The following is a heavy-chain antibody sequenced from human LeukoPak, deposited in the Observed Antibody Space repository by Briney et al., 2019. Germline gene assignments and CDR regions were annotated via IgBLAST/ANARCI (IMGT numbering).Heavy chain of an antibody. Sequence: PGGSLRLSCAASGFTFDDYGMSWVRQAPGKGLEWVSGINWNGGSTGDADSEKGRFTISRDNAKNSLYLQMNSLRAEDTALYYCARDERYYYDSSGYPVDYWGQGTLVTVSS. V-gene: IGHV3-20*04. CDR2: INWNGGST. J-gene: IGHJ4*02. D-gene: IGHD3-22*01. CDR3: ARDERYYYDSSGYPVDY. CDR1: GFTFDDYG.